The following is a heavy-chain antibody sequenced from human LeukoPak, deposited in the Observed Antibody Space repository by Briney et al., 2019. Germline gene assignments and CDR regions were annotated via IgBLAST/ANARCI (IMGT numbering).Heavy chain of an antibody. Sequence: ASVKVSCKASGYTFTGYYMHWVRQAPGQGLEWMGWINPNSGGTNYAQKFQGRVTMTRDTSISTAYMELSRLRSDDTAVYYCAREGRYCSSTSCYIYDYFDYWGQGTLVTVSS. CDR1: GYTFTGYY. CDR2: INPNSGGT. J-gene: IGHJ4*02. CDR3: AREGRYCSSTSCYIYDYFDY. D-gene: IGHD2-2*01. V-gene: IGHV1-2*02.